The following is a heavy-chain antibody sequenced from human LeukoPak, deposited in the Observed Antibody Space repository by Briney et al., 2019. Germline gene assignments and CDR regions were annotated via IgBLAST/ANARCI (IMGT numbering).Heavy chain of an antibody. CDR1: GFTLSSYS. V-gene: IGHV3-21*01. CDR2: ISSSSSYI. D-gene: IGHD2-2*01. J-gene: IGHJ4*02. CDR3: ARDLAGYHDY. Sequence: GGSLRLSCAASGFTLSSYSMNWVRQAPGKGLEWVSSISSSSSYIYYADSVKGRFTISRDNAKNSLYLQMNSLRAEDTAVYYCARDLAGYHDYWGQGTPVTVSS.